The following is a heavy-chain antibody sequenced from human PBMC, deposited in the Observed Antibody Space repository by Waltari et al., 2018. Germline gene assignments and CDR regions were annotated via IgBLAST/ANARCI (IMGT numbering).Heavy chain of an antibody. V-gene: IGHV1-2*02. J-gene: IGHJ5*02. D-gene: IGHD3-22*01. CDR2: IDPNSGDT. Sequence: QVQLVQSGAEVKKPGASVKVSCKAPGYPFSGHHMHWVRQAPGQGLEWMGWIDPNSGDTNYAQKFQGRVTLTRDTSISTAYLELSRLRSDDTAIYYCARWTFYYESDWFDPWGQGTLVTVSS. CDR1: GYPFSGHH. CDR3: ARWTFYYESDWFDP.